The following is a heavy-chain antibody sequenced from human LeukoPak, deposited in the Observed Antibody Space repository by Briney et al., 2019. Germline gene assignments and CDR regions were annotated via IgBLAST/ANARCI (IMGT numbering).Heavy chain of an antibody. CDR2: INSDGSST. D-gene: IGHD2-21*02. Sequence: GSLRLSCAASGFTLSSYWMHWVRQAPGKGLVWVSRINSDGSSTTYADSVKGRFTISRDNSKNTLYLQMNSLRAEDTAVYYCARGVYCGGDCYPIPAYGMDVWGQGTTVTVSS. V-gene: IGHV3-74*01. CDR1: GFTLSSYW. J-gene: IGHJ6*02. CDR3: ARGVYCGGDCYPIPAYGMDV.